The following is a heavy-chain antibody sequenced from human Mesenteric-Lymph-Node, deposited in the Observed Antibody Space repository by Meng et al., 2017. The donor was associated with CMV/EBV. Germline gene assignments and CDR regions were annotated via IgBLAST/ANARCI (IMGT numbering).Heavy chain of an antibody. V-gene: IGHV3-7*01. Sequence: GESLKISCAASAFTLSSYAMHWVRQARGKGLEWVANIKQDGSEKYYVDSVKGRFTISRDNAKNSLYLQMNSLRAEDTAVYYCARVRNDFWSGYSSVRYFDYWGQGTLVTVSS. J-gene: IGHJ4*02. CDR3: ARVRNDFWSGYSSVRYFDY. CDR1: AFTLSSYA. CDR2: IKQDGSEK. D-gene: IGHD3-3*01.